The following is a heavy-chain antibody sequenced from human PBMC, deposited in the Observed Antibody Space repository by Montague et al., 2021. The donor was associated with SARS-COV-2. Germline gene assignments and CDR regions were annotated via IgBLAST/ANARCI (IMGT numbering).Heavy chain of an antibody. Sequence: SETLSLTCTVSGDSITSSFWTWVRQPPGKGLEWIGYIYYGGSTNHTPSLKSRVTISVDVSKSQFSLKLSSVTAADTAVYYCAREAVGGVIDPWGQGTLVTVSS. CDR3: AREAVGGVIDP. D-gene: IGHD3-10*01. J-gene: IGHJ5*02. V-gene: IGHV4-59*01. CDR2: IYYGGST. CDR1: GDSITSSF.